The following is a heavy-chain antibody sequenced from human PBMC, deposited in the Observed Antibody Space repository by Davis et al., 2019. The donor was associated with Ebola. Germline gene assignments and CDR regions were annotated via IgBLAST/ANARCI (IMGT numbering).Heavy chain of an antibody. D-gene: IGHD3-10*01. CDR3: VRLPTVRYFDL. V-gene: IGHV5-51*01. CDR1: ASSFTNYW. CDR2: IYPGDSGT. J-gene: IGHJ2*01. Sequence: GESLKISCKSSASSFTNYWIGWVRQMPGKGLEWMGIIYPGDSGTRYSPSFQGQVTISADKSISAAYLQWSSLKASDTAMYYCVRLPTVRYFDLWGRGTLVTVSS.